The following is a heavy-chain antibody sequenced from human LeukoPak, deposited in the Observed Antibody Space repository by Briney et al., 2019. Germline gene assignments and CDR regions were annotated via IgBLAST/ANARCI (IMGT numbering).Heavy chain of an antibody. CDR3: AKQGIAVAVDYYYYYGMDV. Sequence: GGSLRLSCAASGFTFSSYAMSWVRQAPGKGLEWVSAISGSGGSTYYADSVKGRFTISRDNSKNTLYLQMNSLRAEDTAVYYCAKQGIAVAVDYYYYYGMDVWGQGTTVTVSS. V-gene: IGHV3-23*01. J-gene: IGHJ6*02. CDR1: GFTFSSYA. D-gene: IGHD6-19*01. CDR2: ISGSGGST.